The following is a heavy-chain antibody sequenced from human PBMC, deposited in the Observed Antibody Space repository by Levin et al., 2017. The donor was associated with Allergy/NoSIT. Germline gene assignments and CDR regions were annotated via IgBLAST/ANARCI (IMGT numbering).Heavy chain of an antibody. J-gene: IGHJ5*02. CDR2: MNPNSGNT. CDR1: GYTFTSYD. V-gene: IGHV1-8*01. Sequence: ASVKVSCKASGYTFTSYDINWVRQATGQGLEWMGWMNPNSGNTGYAQKFQGRVTMTRNTSISTAYMELSSLRSEDTAVYYCAREDIAVAGDNWFDPWGQGTLVTVSS. CDR3: AREDIAVAGDNWFDP. D-gene: IGHD6-19*01.